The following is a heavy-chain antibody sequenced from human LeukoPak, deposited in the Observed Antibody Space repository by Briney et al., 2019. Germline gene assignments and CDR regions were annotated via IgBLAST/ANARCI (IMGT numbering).Heavy chain of an antibody. D-gene: IGHD2-8*01. Sequence: GASVKVSCKASGYTFTGYYMHWVRQAPGQGLEWMGWINPNSGGTNYAQKFQGRVTMTRDTSISTAYMELSRLRSDDTAVYHCASGRAYCTNGVCSPIKLDYWGQGTLVTVSS. V-gene: IGHV1-2*02. CDR3: ASGRAYCTNGVCSPIKLDY. CDR2: INPNSGGT. CDR1: GYTFTGYY. J-gene: IGHJ4*02.